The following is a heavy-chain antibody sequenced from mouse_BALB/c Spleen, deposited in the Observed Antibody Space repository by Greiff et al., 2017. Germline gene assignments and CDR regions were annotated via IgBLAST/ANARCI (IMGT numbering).Heavy chain of an antibody. Sequence: VLLQQPGAELVRPGASVKLSCKASGYTFTSYWINWVKQRPGQGLEWIGNIYPSDSYTNYNQKFKDKATLTVDKSSSTAYMQLSSPTSEDSAVYYCTRYFDYWGQGTTLTVSS. J-gene: IGHJ2*01. CDR1: GYTFTSYW. CDR2: IYPSDSYT. V-gene: IGHV1-69*02. CDR3: TRYFDY.